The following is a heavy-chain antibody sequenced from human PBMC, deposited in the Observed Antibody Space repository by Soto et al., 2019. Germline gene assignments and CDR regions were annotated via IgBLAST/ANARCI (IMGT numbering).Heavy chain of an antibody. V-gene: IGHV1-18*01. D-gene: IGHD6-19*01. J-gene: IGHJ3*02. CDR3: ARSDSSGWYSDAFDI. CDR2: ISAYSGNT. CDR1: GYTFTSYG. Sequence: ASVKVSCKASGYTFTSYGISWVRQAPGQGLEWMGWISAYSGNTNYAQKLQGRVTMTTDTSTSTAYMELRSLRSDDTAVYYCARSDSSGWYSDAFDIWGQGTMVTVSS.